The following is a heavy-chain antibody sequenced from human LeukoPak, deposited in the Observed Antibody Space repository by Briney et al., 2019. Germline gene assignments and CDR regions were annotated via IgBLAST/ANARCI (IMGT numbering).Heavy chain of an antibody. CDR3: ARDYDWAFDF. Sequence: PGGSLRLSCAASGFPFSSHVLSWVRQAPRKGLEWIAYINHNGEAIYYPDFVKGRFIISRDNAKNSLFLQMNDLRDEDTAVYYCARDYDWAFDFWGQGTRVTVSS. CDR2: INHNGEAI. CDR1: GFPFSSHV. D-gene: IGHD3-9*01. J-gene: IGHJ4*02. V-gene: IGHV3-48*02.